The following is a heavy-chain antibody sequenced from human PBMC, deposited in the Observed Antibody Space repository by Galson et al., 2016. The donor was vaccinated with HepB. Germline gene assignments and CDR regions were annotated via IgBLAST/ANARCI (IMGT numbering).Heavy chain of an antibody. Sequence: SETLSLTCTVSGDSITSGTWWTWVRQPPRQGLDWIGEIDDRGSVNDNPSLRRRLSISVDKSTNHFSLRLNSVTAADTAVYYCATARQQNAWFGEYVLDSWGQGMLVTVSS. V-gene: IGHV4-4*02. D-gene: IGHD3-10*01. CDR2: IDDRGSV. J-gene: IGHJ4*02. CDR1: GDSITSGTW. CDR3: ATARQQNAWFGEYVLDS.